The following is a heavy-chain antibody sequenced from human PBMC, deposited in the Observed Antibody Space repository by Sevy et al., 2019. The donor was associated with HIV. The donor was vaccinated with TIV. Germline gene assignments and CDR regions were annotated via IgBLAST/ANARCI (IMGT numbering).Heavy chain of an antibody. CDR2: IYPGDSDT. D-gene: IGHD5-12*01. V-gene: IGHV5-51*01. CDR1: GYRFTNYW. CDR3: AGVIVATTYPIRVHESDI. Sequence: GESLKISCKGSGYRFTNYWLGWVRQMPGKGLEWMGMIYPGDSDTRYSPSFQGQVSISADKSISTAYLQWTSLKASDTARYYCAGVIVATTYPIRVHESDIWGQGTMVTVSS. J-gene: IGHJ3*02.